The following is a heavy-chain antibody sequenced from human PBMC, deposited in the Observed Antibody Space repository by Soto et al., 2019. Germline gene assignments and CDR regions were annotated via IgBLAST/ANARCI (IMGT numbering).Heavy chain of an antibody. V-gene: IGHV1-46*01. D-gene: IGHD3-16*02. CDR1: GYTFTSYY. CDR2: INPSGGST. Sequence: ASVKVSCKASGYTFTSYYMHWVRQAPGQGLEWMGIINPSGGSTSYAQKFQGRVTMTRDTSTSTVYMELSSLRSEDTAVYYCARDLEYRSNLASTVEVYYYYYGMDVWGQGTTVTVSS. J-gene: IGHJ6*02. CDR3: ARDLEYRSNLASTVEVYYYYYGMDV.